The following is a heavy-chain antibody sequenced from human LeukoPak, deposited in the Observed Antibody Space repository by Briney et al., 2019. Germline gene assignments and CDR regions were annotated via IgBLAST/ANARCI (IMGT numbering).Heavy chain of an antibody. Sequence: SETLSLTCTVSGGSISTYYWSWIRQPPGKRLEWIGYIYYTGGTNYSPSLKSRVTISVDTSKSQFSLRLSSVTAADTAVYYCVRTYSIGWSTGVFDIWGQGTMVTVSS. J-gene: IGHJ3*02. CDR2: IYYTGGT. V-gene: IGHV4-59*08. D-gene: IGHD6-19*01. CDR1: GGSISTYY. CDR3: VRTYSIGWSTGVFDI.